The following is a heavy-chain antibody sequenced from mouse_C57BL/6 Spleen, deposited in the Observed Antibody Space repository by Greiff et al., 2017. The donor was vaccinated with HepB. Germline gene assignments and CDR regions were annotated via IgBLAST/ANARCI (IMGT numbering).Heavy chain of an antibody. D-gene: IGHD2-1*01. Sequence: EVQLVESGGGLVKPGGSLKLSCAASGFTFSSYAMSWVRQTPEKRLEWVATISDGGSYTYYPDNVKGRFTISRDNAKNNLYLQMSHLKSEDTAMYYCAISIYYGNWYFDVWGTGTTVTVSS. J-gene: IGHJ1*03. CDR1: GFTFSSYA. V-gene: IGHV5-4*01. CDR2: ISDGGSYT. CDR3: AISIYYGNWYFDV.